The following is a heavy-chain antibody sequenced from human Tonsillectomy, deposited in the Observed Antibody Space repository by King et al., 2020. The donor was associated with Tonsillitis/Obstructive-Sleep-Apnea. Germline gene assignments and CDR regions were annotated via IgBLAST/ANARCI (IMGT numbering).Heavy chain of an antibody. D-gene: IGHD2-2*01. V-gene: IGHV3-74*01. CDR3: AGVVAKGGWFDP. CDR2: INSDGSST. Sequence: VQLVESGGGLVQPGGSLRLSCAASGFTFSSYWMHWVRQAPGKGLVWVSRINSDGSSTSYADSVKGRFTISRDNAKNTLYLQMNSLRAEDTAVYYCAGVVAKGGWFDPWGQGTLVTVSS. CDR1: GFTFSSYW. J-gene: IGHJ5*02.